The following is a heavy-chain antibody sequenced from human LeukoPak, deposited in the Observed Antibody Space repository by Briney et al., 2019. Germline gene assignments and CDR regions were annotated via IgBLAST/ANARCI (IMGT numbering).Heavy chain of an antibody. J-gene: IGHJ4*02. CDR1: GGSITSTSYY. CDR3: ASRKLGNDY. Sequence: SETLSLTCTVSGGSITSTSYYWGWIRQPPGTGLEWIGSLYYSGSTYYNPSLRSRVTISVDTSKNQFSLRLSSVTAADTAVYYCASRKLGNDYWGQGTLVTVSS. V-gene: IGHV4-39*07. D-gene: IGHD7-27*01. CDR2: LYYSGST.